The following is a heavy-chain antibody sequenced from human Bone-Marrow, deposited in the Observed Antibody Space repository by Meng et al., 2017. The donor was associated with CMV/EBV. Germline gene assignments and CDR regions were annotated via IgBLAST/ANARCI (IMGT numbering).Heavy chain of an antibody. J-gene: IGHJ4*02. V-gene: IGHV3-15*01. D-gene: IGHD6-19*01. CDR1: GFTFSNAW. Sequence: SCAASGFTFSNAWMSRVRQAPGKGLEWVGRIKSKTDGGTTDYAAPVKGRFTISRDDSKNTLYLQMNSLKTEDTAVYYCTTGLGGPQLDYWGQGTLVTVSS. CDR3: TTGLGGPQLDY. CDR2: IKSKTDGGTT.